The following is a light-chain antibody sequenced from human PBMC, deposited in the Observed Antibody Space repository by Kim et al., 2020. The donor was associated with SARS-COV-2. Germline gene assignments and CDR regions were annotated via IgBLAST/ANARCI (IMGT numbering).Light chain of an antibody. V-gene: IGKV3-15*01. CDR3: QQYRYWPIT. J-gene: IGKJ5*01. CDR1: QSVDRN. CDR2: RAS. Sequence: VSPGGGATLYCRASQSVDRNVAWYQQKTGQPPRLLIYRASTRATGIPARFSGSGSGTDFSLTISSLQSEDLALYYCQQYRYWPITFGQGTRLEIK.